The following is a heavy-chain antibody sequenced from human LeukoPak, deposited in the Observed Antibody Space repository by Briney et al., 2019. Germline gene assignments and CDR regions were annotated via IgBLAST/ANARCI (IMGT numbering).Heavy chain of an antibody. CDR2: MYYSGST. J-gene: IGHJ4*02. V-gene: IGHV4-59*08. CDR3: ARQIAWGVGRFDY. Sequence: SETLSLTCAVSGGSINTYFWSWTRQPPGKGLEWIGYMYYSGSTNYNPSLKSRATISMDTSKNQFSLKLNSVTAADTAVYYCARQIAWGVGRFDYWGQGTLATVSA. CDR1: GGSINTYF. D-gene: IGHD3-10*01.